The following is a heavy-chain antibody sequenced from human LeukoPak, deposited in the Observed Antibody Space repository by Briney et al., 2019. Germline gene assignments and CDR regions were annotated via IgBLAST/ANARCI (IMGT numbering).Heavy chain of an antibody. CDR3: AKDGMDYGSGRAVYFDY. D-gene: IGHD3-10*01. J-gene: IGHJ4*02. V-gene: IGHV3-30*02. CDR1: GFTFSSYG. CDR2: IRYDGSNK. Sequence: GGSLRLSCAASGFTFSSYGMHWVRQAPGKGLEWVAFIRYDGSNKYYADSVKGRFTISRDNSKNTLYLQMNSLRAEDTAVYYCAKDGMDYGSGRAVYFDYWGQGTLVTVSS.